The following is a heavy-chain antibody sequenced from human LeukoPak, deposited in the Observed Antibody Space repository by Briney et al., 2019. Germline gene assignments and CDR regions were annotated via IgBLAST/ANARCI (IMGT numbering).Heavy chain of an antibody. Sequence: ASVKVSCKASGYTFTSYDINWVRQATGQGLEWMGWMNPNSGNTGYAQKFQGRVTMTRNTSISTAYMELSSLRSEDTAVYYCARGRRKATVAYSGNSGYYYYYMDVWGKGTTVTVSS. V-gene: IGHV1-8*01. CDR2: MNPNSGNT. CDR3: ARGRRKATVAYSGNSGYYYYYMDV. D-gene: IGHD4-23*01. J-gene: IGHJ6*03. CDR1: GYTFTSYD.